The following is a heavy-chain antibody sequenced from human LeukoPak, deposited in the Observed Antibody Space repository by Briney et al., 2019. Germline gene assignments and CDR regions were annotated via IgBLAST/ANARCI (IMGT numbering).Heavy chain of an antibody. CDR1: GFTFSSYW. CDR2: IKQDGSEK. Sequence: GGSLRLSCAASGFTFSSYWMSWVRQAPGKGLEWVVNIKQDGSEKYYVDSVKGRFTISRDNAKNSLYLQMNSLRAEDTAVYYCARGELLWFGAPMDVWGQGTTVTVSS. D-gene: IGHD3-10*01. J-gene: IGHJ6*02. V-gene: IGHV3-7*01. CDR3: ARGELLWFGAPMDV.